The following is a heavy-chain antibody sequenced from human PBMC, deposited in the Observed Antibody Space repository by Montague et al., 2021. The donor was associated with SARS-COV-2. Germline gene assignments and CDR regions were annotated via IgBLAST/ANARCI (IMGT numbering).Heavy chain of an antibody. Sequence: SETLSLTCTVSGGSISSYYWSWIRQPPGKGLEWIGYIYYSGSTNYNPSLKSRVTISVDTSKNQFSLELSSVTAADTAVYYCARGREYSSSAGFDYWGRGTLVTVSS. CDR3: ARGREYSSSAGFDY. CDR1: GGSISSYY. CDR2: IYYSGST. D-gene: IGHD6-6*01. J-gene: IGHJ4*02. V-gene: IGHV4-59*01.